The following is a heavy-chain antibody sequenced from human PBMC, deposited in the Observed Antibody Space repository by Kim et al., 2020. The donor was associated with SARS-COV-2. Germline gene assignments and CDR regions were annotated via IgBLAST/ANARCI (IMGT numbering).Heavy chain of an antibody. Sequence: SETLSLTCTVSGGSISSYYWSWIRQPPGKGLEWIGYIYYSGSTNYNPSLKSRVTISVDTSKNQFSLKLSSVTAADTAVYYCASSSWPHYYYYGMDVWGQGTTVTVSS. J-gene: IGHJ6*02. CDR3: ASSSWPHYYYYGMDV. D-gene: IGHD6-13*01. CDR2: IYYSGST. CDR1: GGSISSYY. V-gene: IGHV4-59*13.